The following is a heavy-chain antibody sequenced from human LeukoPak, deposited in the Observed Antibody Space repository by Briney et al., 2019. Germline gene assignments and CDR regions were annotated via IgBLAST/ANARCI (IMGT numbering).Heavy chain of an antibody. CDR2: ISYHGLNK. J-gene: IGHJ5*02. D-gene: IGHD4-17*01. CDR3: AKYSDFGDHHDWFDP. Sequence: GRSLRLSCAVSGFTFSTYGMHWVRQAPGKGLEWVAVISYHGLNKYYADSVKGRFTISRDNSRNTLYLQMNSLRTEDTAVYYCAKYSDFGDHHDWFDPWGQGTLVTVSS. CDR1: GFTFSTYG. V-gene: IGHV3-30*18.